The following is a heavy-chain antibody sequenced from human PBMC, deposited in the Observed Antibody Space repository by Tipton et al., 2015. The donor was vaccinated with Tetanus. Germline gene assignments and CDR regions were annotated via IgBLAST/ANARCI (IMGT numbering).Heavy chain of an antibody. CDR2: IFHSGIT. D-gene: IGHD6-19*01. CDR3: VRPDSGRFDY. CDR1: GYPISSGYY. V-gene: IGHV4-38-2*01. Sequence: TLSLTCAVSGYPISSGYYWGWVRQPPGKRLEWIGSIFHSGITYYNPSLESRVTMSVDTSKNQFYLKLSSVTAADTAVYYCVRPDSGRFDYWGQGTLVTVSS. J-gene: IGHJ4*02.